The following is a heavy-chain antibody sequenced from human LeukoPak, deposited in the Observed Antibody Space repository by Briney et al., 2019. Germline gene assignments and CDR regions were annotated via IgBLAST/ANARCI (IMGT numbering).Heavy chain of an antibody. Sequence: SETLSLTCAVYGGSFSGYYWSWIRQPPGKGLEWIGEINHSGSTNYNPSLKSRVTISVDTSKNQFSLKLSSVTAADTAVYYCARGLACCDGDCYSGYFQHWGQGTLVTVSS. D-gene: IGHD2-21*02. CDR3: ARGLACCDGDCYSGYFQH. V-gene: IGHV4-34*01. CDR1: GGSFSGYY. CDR2: INHSGST. J-gene: IGHJ1*01.